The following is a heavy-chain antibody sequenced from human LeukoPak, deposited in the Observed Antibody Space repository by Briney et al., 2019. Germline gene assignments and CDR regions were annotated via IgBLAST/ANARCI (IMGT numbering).Heavy chain of an antibody. CDR3: ARGTTGYYLEKLDY. Sequence: PSQTLSLTCTVSGGSISSGGYYWSWIRQHPGKGLEWIGYIYYSGSTYYNPSLKSRVTISVDTSKNQFSLKLSSATAADTAVYYCARGTTGYYLEKLDYWGQGTLVTVSS. CDR1: GGSISSGGYY. V-gene: IGHV4-31*03. J-gene: IGHJ4*02. CDR2: IYYSGST. D-gene: IGHD3-9*01.